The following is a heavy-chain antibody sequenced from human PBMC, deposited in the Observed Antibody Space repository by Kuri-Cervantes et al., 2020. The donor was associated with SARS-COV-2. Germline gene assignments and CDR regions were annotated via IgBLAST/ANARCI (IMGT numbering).Heavy chain of an antibody. D-gene: IGHD6-19*01. CDR2: IYYSGST. V-gene: IGHV4-59*01. J-gene: IGHJ6*02. CDR1: GVSISSYY. CDR3: ARVEQWLVWGYYYYGMDV. Sequence: GSLRLSCTVSGVSISSYYCSWIRQPPGKGLEWIGNIYYSGSTNYNPSLKSRVTISVDKSKNQFSLKLSSVTAAGTAVYYCARVEQWLVWGYYYYGMDVWGRGTTVTVSS.